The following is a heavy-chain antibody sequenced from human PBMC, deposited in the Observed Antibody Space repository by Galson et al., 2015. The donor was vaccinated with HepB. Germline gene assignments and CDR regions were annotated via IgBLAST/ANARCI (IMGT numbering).Heavy chain of an antibody. CDR2: IKQDGSEK. D-gene: IGHD3-3*01. J-gene: IGHJ4*02. V-gene: IGHV3-7*01. Sequence: SLRLSCAASGSTFSTYWMSWVRQAPGKGLEWVAKIKQDGSEKYFVDSVKGRFTISRDNAKNSLYLHMSSLRAEDTGVYYCARYDFWTGSYQDYWGQGTLVTISS. CDR3: ARYDFWTGSYQDY. CDR1: GSTFSTYW.